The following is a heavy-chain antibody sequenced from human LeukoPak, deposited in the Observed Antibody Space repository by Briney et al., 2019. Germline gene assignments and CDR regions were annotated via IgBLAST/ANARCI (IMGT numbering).Heavy chain of an antibody. CDR3: ARGSVDTAMVVENYFDY. D-gene: IGHD5-18*01. CDR1: GYSFTNYW. Sequence: GESLKISCKASGYSFTNYWIGWVRQMPGKGLEWMGIIYPGDSDTRYSPSFQGQVTISADKSISTAYLQWSSLKASDTAMYYCARGSVDTAMVVENYFDYWGQGTLVTVSS. V-gene: IGHV5-51*01. J-gene: IGHJ4*02. CDR2: IYPGDSDT.